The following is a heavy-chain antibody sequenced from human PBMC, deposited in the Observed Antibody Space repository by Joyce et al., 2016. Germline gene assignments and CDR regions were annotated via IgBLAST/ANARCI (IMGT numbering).Heavy chain of an antibody. CDR3: AKLRAPATVTSHSAFDI. CDR1: GYTFTSHW. V-gene: IGHV5-51*01. D-gene: IGHD2-15*01. CDR2: IYPGDSET. J-gene: IGHJ3*02. Sequence: EVQMVQSGAEVKKPGESFKISCKGFGYTFTSHWISWVRQMPGKGLEWMGIIYPGDSETRYNPSFQDQVTISADKSINTAYLQWRSLRASDTAMFFCAKLRAPATVTSHSAFDIWGQGTMVTVSS.